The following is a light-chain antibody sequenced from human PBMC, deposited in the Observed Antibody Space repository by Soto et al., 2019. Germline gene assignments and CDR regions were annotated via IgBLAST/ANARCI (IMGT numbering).Light chain of an antibody. V-gene: IGKV1-33*01. J-gene: IGKJ2*01. Sequence: DIQMTQSPSSLSASVGDRVTINYQASQDLSDYLNWYQQKPGKAPKLQIYEASSLETGDPSRFSGSGSGTELTFTISSLQPEDIATYYCRRYDNLHYTFGRGTKLEIK. CDR3: RRYDNLHYT. CDR1: QDLSDY. CDR2: EAS.